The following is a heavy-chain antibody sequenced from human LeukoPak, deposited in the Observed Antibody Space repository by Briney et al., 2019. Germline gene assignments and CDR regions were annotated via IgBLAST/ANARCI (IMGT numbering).Heavy chain of an antibody. D-gene: IGHD3-16*02. V-gene: IGHV3-7*01. CDR1: GFAFSSYW. Sequence: GGSLRLSCAASGFAFSSYWMSWVRQAPGKGLEWVANIKQDGSEKYYVDSVKGRFTISRDNAKNSLYLQMISLRAEDTAVYYCARVGGRYSPLGYWGQGTLVTVSS. J-gene: IGHJ4*02. CDR3: ARVGGRYSPLGY. CDR2: IKQDGSEK.